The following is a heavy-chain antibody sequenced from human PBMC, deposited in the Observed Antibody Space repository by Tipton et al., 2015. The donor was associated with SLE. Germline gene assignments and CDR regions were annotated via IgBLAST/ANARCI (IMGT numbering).Heavy chain of an antibody. Sequence: TLSLTCAVYGGSLSGYYWSWIRQSPGKGLEWIGEISQSGSTDYNPYLKSRVTISVDSSKNQFSLKMTSVTAADTAVYYCARDVGGYNTGWFPYYFDYWGQGTLVTVSS. V-gene: IGHV4-34*01. J-gene: IGHJ4*02. CDR3: ARDVGGYNTGWFPYYFDY. D-gene: IGHD2-8*02. CDR2: ISQSGST. CDR1: GGSLSGYY.